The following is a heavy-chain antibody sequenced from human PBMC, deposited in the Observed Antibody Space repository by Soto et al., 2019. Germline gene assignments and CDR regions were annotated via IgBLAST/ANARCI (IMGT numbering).Heavy chain of an antibody. V-gene: IGHV3-9*01. CDR1: GFTFDDYA. CDR3: ARDGHYYGMDV. J-gene: IGHJ6*02. Sequence: EVQLVESGGGLVQPGRSLRLSCAASGFTFDDYAMHWVRQAPGKGLGWVSGISWNSGSIDYADSVKGRFTISRDNAKSSLSLQMNSLSAEDTALYYCARDGHYYGMDVWGLGTTVTVSS. CDR2: ISWNSGSI.